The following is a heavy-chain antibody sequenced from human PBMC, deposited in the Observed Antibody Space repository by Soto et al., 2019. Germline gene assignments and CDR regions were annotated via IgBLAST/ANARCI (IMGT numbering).Heavy chain of an antibody. CDR3: ARELGYCSSTSCYPFDY. CDR1: GYTFTSYG. J-gene: IGHJ4*02. Sequence: GASVKVSFKASGYTFTSYGISWVRQAPGQGLEWMGWISAYNGNTNYAQKLQGRVTMTTDTSTSTAYMELRSLRSDDTAVYYCARELGYCSSTSCYPFDYWGQGTLVTVSS. D-gene: IGHD2-2*01. V-gene: IGHV1-18*04. CDR2: ISAYNGNT.